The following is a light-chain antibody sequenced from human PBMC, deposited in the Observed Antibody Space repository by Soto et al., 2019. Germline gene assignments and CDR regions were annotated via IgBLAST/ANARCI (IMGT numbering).Light chain of an antibody. CDR2: KAS. CDR3: LQDYNYPWT. CDR1: QTISSW. J-gene: IGKJ1*01. Sequence: DIQMTQSPSTLSGSVGDRVTITCRASQTISSWLAWYQQKPGKAPKLLIYKASTLASGVPSRFSGSGSGTDFTLTISSLQPEDFATYYCLQDYNYPWTFGQGTKVDIK. V-gene: IGKV1-5*03.